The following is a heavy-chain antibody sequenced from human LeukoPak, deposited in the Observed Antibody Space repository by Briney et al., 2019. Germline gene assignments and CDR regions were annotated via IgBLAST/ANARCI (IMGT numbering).Heavy chain of an antibody. J-gene: IGHJ5*02. CDR3: GRGPRNDP. D-gene: IGHD1-14*01. V-gene: IGHV1-8*01. Sequence: ASVKVSCKTSGYPFTTWEINWVRQAAGQGLEWMGWVHPNGGNTAYAQKFQGRVTMTRDTSISTAYMELSGLTSDDTAVYFCGRGPRNDPWGQGTLVTVSS. CDR1: GYPFTTWE. CDR2: VHPNGGNT.